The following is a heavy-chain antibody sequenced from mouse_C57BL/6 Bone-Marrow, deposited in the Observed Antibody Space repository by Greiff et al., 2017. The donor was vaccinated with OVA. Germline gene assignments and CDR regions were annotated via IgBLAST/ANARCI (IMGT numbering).Heavy chain of an antibody. D-gene: IGHD2-5*01. J-gene: IGHJ2*01. V-gene: IGHV1-15*01. CDR3: TRSYRNYGDFDY. Sequence: QVQLKQSGAELVRPGASVTLSCKASGYTFTDYEMHWVKQTPVHGLEWIGAIDPENGGTAYNQKFKGKAILTADKSSSTAYMELRSLTSEDSAVYYGTRSYRNYGDFDYWGQGTTLTGSS. CDR1: GYTFTDYE. CDR2: IDPENGGT.